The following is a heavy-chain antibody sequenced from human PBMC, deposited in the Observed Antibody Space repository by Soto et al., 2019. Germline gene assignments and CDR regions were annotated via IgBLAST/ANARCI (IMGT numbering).Heavy chain of an antibody. Sequence: SETLSLTCAVYGGSFSGYYWSWIRQPPGKGLEWIGEINHSGSTNYNPSLKSRVTISVGTSKNQFSLKLSSVTAADTAVYYCARGLAGNRGPRYWGQGTRVTVSS. CDR3: ARGLAGNRGPRY. J-gene: IGHJ4*02. D-gene: IGHD6-19*01. V-gene: IGHV4-34*01. CDR1: GGSFSGYY. CDR2: INHSGST.